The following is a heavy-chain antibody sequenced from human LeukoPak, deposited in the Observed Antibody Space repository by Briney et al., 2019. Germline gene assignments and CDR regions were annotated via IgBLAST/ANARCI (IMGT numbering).Heavy chain of an antibody. Sequence: QSGGSLRLSCAASGFTFDDYAMHWVRQAPGKGLEWVSGISWNSGSIGYADSVKGRFTISRDNAKNSLYLQMNSLRAEDTALYYCAKADSSGPGSAFDIWGQGTMVTVSS. J-gene: IGHJ3*02. CDR2: ISWNSGSI. CDR1: GFTFDDYA. D-gene: IGHD3-22*01. V-gene: IGHV3-9*01. CDR3: AKADSSGPGSAFDI.